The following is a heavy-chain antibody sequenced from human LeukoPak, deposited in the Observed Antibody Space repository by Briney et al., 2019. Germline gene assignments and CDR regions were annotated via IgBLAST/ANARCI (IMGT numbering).Heavy chain of an antibody. Sequence: GSLRLSCAASGFTFSSYAMSWVRQAPGKGLEWVSAISGSGGSTYYADSMKGRFTISRDNSKNTLYLQMNSLRAEDTAVYFCAKSRSGSANWALQIFDNWGQGTLVTVSS. D-gene: IGHD1-1*01. J-gene: IGHJ4*02. CDR3: AKSRSGSANWALQIFDN. CDR2: ISGSGGST. V-gene: IGHV3-23*01. CDR1: GFTFSSYA.